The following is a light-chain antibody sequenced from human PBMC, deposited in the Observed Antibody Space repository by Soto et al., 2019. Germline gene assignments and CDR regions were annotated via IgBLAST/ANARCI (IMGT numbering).Light chain of an antibody. J-gene: IGKJ4*01. CDR1: QSISRTY. CDR2: GAS. CDR3: QQYAGSPLT. V-gene: IGKV3-20*01. Sequence: EIVLTQSPGTLSLSPGERATLSCRASQSISRTYLAWYQQKPGQAPRLLIYGASRRATGMPYRFSGSGSGTEFTLTISRLEPEDFAVYYCQQYAGSPLTFGGGTKVEIK.